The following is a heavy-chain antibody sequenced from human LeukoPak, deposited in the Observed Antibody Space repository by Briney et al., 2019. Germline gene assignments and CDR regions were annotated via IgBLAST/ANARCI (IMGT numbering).Heavy chain of an antibody. CDR1: GYTFTSYA. Sequence: ASVKVSCKASGYTFTSYAMNWVRQAPGQGLEWMGWINTNTGNPTYAQGFTGRFVFSLDTSVSTAYLQISSLKAEDTAVYYCARFRGTVPELLHHPRGFDPWGQGTLVTVSS. D-gene: IGHD2-2*01. J-gene: IGHJ5*02. CDR3: ARFRGTVPELLHHPRGFDP. CDR2: INTNTGNP. V-gene: IGHV7-4-1*02.